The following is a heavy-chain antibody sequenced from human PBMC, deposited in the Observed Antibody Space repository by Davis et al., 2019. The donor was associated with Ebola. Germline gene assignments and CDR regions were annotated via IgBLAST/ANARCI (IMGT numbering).Heavy chain of an antibody. D-gene: IGHD4-23*01. CDR2: INPNSGGT. Sequence: AVSVKVSCKASGYTFTGYYMHWVRQAPGQGLEWMGWINPNSGGTNYAQKFQGWVTMTRDTSISTAYMELSRLRSDDTAVYYCARVRDYGGNSLGAFDIWGQGTMVTVSS. CDR3: ARVRDYGGNSLGAFDI. CDR1: GYTFTGYY. J-gene: IGHJ3*02. V-gene: IGHV1-2*04.